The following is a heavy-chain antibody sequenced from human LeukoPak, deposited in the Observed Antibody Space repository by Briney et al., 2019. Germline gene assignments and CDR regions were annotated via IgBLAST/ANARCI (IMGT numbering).Heavy chain of an antibody. CDR3: AKDQDLVIVATNLDY. J-gene: IGHJ4*02. Sequence: GGSLRLSCAASGFTFSSYAMSWVRQAPGKGLEWVSAISGSGGSTYYADSVKGRFTISRDNSKNTLYLQMNSLRAEDTAVYYCAKDQDLVIVATNLDYWGQGTLVTVSS. CDR1: GFTFSSYA. D-gene: IGHD5-12*01. V-gene: IGHV3-23*01. CDR2: ISGSGGST.